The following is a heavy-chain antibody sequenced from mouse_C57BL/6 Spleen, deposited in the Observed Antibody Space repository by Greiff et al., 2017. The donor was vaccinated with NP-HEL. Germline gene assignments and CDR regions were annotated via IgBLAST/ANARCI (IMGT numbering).Heavy chain of an antibody. J-gene: IGHJ2*01. Sequence: EVKVVESGGGLVKPGGSLKLSCAASGFTFSSYAMSWVRQTPEKRLEWVATISDGGSYTYYPDNVKGRFTISRDNAKNNLYLQMSHLKSEDTAMYYCAREDYGSSGFFDYWGQGTTLTVSS. V-gene: IGHV5-4*01. CDR3: AREDYGSSGFFDY. D-gene: IGHD1-1*01. CDR2: ISDGGSYT. CDR1: GFTFSSYA.